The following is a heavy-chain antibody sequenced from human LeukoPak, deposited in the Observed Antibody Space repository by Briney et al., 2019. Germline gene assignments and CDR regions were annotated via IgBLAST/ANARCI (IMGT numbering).Heavy chain of an antibody. D-gene: IGHD3-16*01. V-gene: IGHV1-2*02. CDR3: ATRPLRLGELT. J-gene: IGHJ5*02. CDR1: EYTFTDYY. CDR2: INPNSGGI. Sequence: ASVKVSCKASEYTFTDYYIHWVRQAPGQGLEWMGWINPNSGGINYAQIFQGRVTMTRDTSISTAYMELSRLSPDDTAVYYCATRPLRLGELTWGQGTLVTVSS.